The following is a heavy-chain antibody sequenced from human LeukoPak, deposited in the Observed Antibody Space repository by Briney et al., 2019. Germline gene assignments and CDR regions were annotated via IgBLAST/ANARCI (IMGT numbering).Heavy chain of an antibody. CDR2: ISYDGSNK. CDR1: GFTFSSYG. V-gene: IGHV3-30*18. CDR3: AKMGRPNRLYDFWSGYYWGGHDAFDI. J-gene: IGHJ3*02. Sequence: GGSLKLSCAASGFTFSSYGMHWVRQAPGKGLEWVAVISYDGSNKYYADSVKGRFTISRDNSKNTLYLQMNSLRAEDTAVYYCAKMGRPNRLYDFWSGYYWGGHDAFDIWGQGTMVTVSS. D-gene: IGHD3-3*01.